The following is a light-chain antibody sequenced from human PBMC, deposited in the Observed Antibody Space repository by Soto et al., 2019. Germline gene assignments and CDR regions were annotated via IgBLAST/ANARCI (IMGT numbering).Light chain of an antibody. V-gene: IGLV1-40*01. Sequence: QSVLTQPPSVSGAPGQRVTISCTGSSSNIGAGYDVHWYQQLPGSATKLLIYGNSNPPSGVPDRFSGSKSGTSASLAITGLQAEDEADYYCQSYDSSLSGSVFGGGTKLTVL. J-gene: IGLJ2*01. CDR2: GNS. CDR1: SSNIGAGYD. CDR3: QSYDSSLSGSV.